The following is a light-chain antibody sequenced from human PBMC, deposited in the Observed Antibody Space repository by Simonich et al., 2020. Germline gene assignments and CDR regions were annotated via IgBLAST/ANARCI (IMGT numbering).Light chain of an antibody. J-gene: IGLJ3*02. CDR2: DVS. V-gene: IGLV2-14*02. CDR1: SSDVGSYNL. CDR3: SSYTSSSTWV. Sequence: QSALTQPASVSGSPGQSITISCTGTSSDVGSYNLVSWYQQHPGKAPNLMIYDVSKRPSGVSNRFSGSKSGNTASLTISGLQAEDEADYYCSSYTSSSTWVFGGGTKLTVL.